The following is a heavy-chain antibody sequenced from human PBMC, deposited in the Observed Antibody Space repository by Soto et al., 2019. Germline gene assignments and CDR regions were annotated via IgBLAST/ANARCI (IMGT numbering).Heavy chain of an antibody. CDR2: IFNNGST. CDR1: GSSIRNSYYF. J-gene: IGHJ4*02. Sequence: SETLSLTCTVSGSSIRNSYYFWGWIRQPPGKGLEWIGSIFNNGSTHHNPSLKSRVTISVDRSKNQFSLKLSSVTAADTAVYYCASSHAGAHITAAVHWGQGTLVTVSS. D-gene: IGHD6-13*01. V-gene: IGHV4-39*07. CDR3: ASSHAGAHITAAVH.